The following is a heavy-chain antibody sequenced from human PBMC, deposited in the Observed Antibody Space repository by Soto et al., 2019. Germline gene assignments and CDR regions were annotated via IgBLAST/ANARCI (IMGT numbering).Heavy chain of an antibody. CDR1: GDTFTTNY. CDR2: INPNNGAT. CDR3: ASRVLCDMDV. D-gene: IGHD2-21*01. V-gene: IGHV1-46*01. Sequence: QEQLVQSGAEVKEPGASLKVSCKASGDTFTTNYLHWVRQAPGQGLEWMGRINPNNGATLYAQEFQGRLILTTDTSTSTVYIDLNSVKSEDSAVYYCASRVLCDMDVWGQGTTVTVSS. J-gene: IGHJ6*02.